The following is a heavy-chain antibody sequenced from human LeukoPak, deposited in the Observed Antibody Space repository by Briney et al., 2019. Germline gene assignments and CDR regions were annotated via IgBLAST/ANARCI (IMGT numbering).Heavy chain of an antibody. CDR3: AKSIGGYYDSSGYYDY. Sequence: GGPLRLSCAASGFPFSSYGMHGVRQAPGKGLEWVAVISSDGSDKYYADSVKGRFTISRDSSKNTLYLQLNSLRAEDTAVYYCAKSIGGYYDSSGYYDYWGQGTLVTVSS. D-gene: IGHD3-22*01. CDR2: ISSDGSDK. J-gene: IGHJ4*02. CDR1: GFPFSSYG. V-gene: IGHV3-30*18.